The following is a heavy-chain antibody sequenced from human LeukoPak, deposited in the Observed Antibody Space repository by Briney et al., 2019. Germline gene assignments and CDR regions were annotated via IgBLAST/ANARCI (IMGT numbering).Heavy chain of an antibody. J-gene: IGHJ4*02. V-gene: IGHV4-59*01. CDR3: GGGYCDSSGYFLLDY. CDR1: GGSISSYY. D-gene: IGHD3-22*01. CDR2: IYYSGST. Sequence: PSETLSLTCTVSGGSISSYYWNWIRQPPGKGLEWLAYIYYSGSTNYNPSLKSRVTISVDTSKNQFSLKLSSVTAADTAVYYCGGGYCDSSGYFLLDYWGQGTLVTVSS.